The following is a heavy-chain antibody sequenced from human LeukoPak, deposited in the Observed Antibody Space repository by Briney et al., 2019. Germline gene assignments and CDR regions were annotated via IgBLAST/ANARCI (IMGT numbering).Heavy chain of an antibody. Sequence: GGSLRLSCAASGFTFSSYWMHWVRQAPGKGLVWVSRINSDGSSTSYADSVKGRFTISRDNAKNTLYLQMNSLRAEDTAVYYCARGYSYGPNDAFDIWGQGTMVTVSP. J-gene: IGHJ3*02. V-gene: IGHV3-74*01. D-gene: IGHD5-18*01. CDR2: INSDGSST. CDR3: ARGYSYGPNDAFDI. CDR1: GFTFSSYW.